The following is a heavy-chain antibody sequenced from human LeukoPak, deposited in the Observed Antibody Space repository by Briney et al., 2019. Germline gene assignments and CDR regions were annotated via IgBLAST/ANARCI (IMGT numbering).Heavy chain of an antibody. J-gene: IGHJ3*02. CDR1: GFTFSSYE. D-gene: IGHD5-24*01. CDR3: AREANWAFDI. V-gene: IGHV3-21*01. Sequence: GGSLRLSCVASGFTFSSYEMNWVRQAPGKGLEWVSSISSSSYIYYADSVKGRFTISRDNAKNSLYLQMNSLRAEDTAVYYCAREANWAFDIWGQGTMVTVSS. CDR2: ISSSSYI.